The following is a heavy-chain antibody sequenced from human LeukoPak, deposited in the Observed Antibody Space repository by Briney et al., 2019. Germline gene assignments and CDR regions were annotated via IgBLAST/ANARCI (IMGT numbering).Heavy chain of an antibody. D-gene: IGHD2-21*01. CDR3: ARDYLRGLWHGAFDI. J-gene: IGHJ3*02. CDR1: GGSISSYY. V-gene: IGHV4-4*07. CDR2: IYTSGST. Sequence: PSETLSLTCTVSGGSISSYYWSWIRQPAGEGLEWIGRIYTSGSTNYNPSLKSRVTMSVDTSKNQFSLKLSSVTAADTAVYYCARDYLRGLWHGAFDIWGQGTMVTVSS.